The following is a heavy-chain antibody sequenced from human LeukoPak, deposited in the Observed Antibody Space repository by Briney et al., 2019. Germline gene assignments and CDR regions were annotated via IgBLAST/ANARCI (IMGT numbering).Heavy chain of an antibody. CDR2: INHSGST. J-gene: IGHJ5*02. CDR3: ARDLRIAAAGMGNWFDP. D-gene: IGHD6-13*01. Sequence: SETLSLTCAVYGGSFSGYYWSWIRQPPGKGLEWIGEINHSGSTNYNPSLKSRVTISVDTSKNQFSLKLSSVTAADTAVYYCARDLRIAAAGMGNWFDPWGQGTLVTVSS. CDR1: GGSFSGYY. V-gene: IGHV4-34*01.